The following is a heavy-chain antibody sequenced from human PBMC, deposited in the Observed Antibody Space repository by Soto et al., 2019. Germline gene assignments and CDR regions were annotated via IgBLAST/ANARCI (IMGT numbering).Heavy chain of an antibody. CDR3: AKWVGEARLAYMDV. CDR1: GFTFSSYA. D-gene: IGHD6-6*01. J-gene: IGHJ6*03. V-gene: IGHV3-23*01. Sequence: GGSLRLSCAASGFTFSSYAMSWVRQAPGKGLEWVSAISGSGGSTYYADSVKGRFTISRDNSKNTLYLQMNSLRAEDTAVYYCAKWVGEARLAYMDVWGKGTTVTVSS. CDR2: ISGSGGST.